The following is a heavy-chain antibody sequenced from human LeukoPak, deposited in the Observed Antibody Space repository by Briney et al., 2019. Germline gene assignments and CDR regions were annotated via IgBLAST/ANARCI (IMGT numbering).Heavy chain of an antibody. CDR1: GVTFSGFS. V-gene: IGHV3-7*01. J-gene: IGHJ3*02. Sequence: PRGALRLSCAASGVTFSGFSRTWVRQAPGKGLASVANIKQAGSTKYYADAVKGRFIISRDKVKNSMYLQMNSLRAEDTAVYYCARATLTHYYDSSGYWGRRSGEDAFDIWGQGTMVTVSS. CDR2: IKQAGSTK. CDR3: ARATLTHYYDSSGYWGRRSGEDAFDI. D-gene: IGHD3-22*01.